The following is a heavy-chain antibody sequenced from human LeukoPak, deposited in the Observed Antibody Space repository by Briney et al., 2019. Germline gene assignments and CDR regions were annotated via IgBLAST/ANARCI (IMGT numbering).Heavy chain of an antibody. CDR2: INPNSGGT. J-gene: IGHJ4*02. CDR3: ARGGPGGYYDSSGYYPFDY. V-gene: IGHV1-2*02. D-gene: IGHD3-22*01. Sequence: ASVKVSCKASGGTFSSYAISWVRQAPGQGLEWMGWINPNSGGTNYAQKFQGRVTTTRDTSISTAYMELSRLRSDDTAVYYCARGGPGGYYDSSGYYPFDYWGQGTLVTVSS. CDR1: GGTFSSYA.